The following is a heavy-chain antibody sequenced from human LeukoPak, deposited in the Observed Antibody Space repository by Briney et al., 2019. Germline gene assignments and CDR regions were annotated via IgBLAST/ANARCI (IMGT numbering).Heavy chain of an antibody. CDR1: GFTFSSYA. Sequence: GGSLRLSCTASGFTFSSYALNWVRQAPGTGLEWVSGITGNGSYTYYANSVKGRFVTIRDNSTSNLYLQMNSSRAAATATYYYSKGTLQQYDFWGQGTLVIVSS. V-gene: IGHV3-23*01. D-gene: IGHD1/OR15-1a*01. CDR3: SKGTLQQYDF. CDR2: ITGNGSYT. J-gene: IGHJ4*02.